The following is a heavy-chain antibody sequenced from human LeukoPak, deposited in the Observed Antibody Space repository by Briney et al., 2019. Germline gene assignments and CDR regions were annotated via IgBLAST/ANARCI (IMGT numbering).Heavy chain of an antibody. Sequence: GGSLRLSCAASGFTFRGYNLNWVRQAPGKGLEWVSAISSSSSYIYYADSVKGRFTISRDNAKNSLYLQMNSLRAEDTAVYYCASGVNYFDYWGQGTLVTVSS. CDR1: GFTFRGYN. V-gene: IGHV3-21*01. D-gene: IGHD3-3*01. CDR3: ASGVNYFDY. CDR2: ISSSSSYI. J-gene: IGHJ4*02.